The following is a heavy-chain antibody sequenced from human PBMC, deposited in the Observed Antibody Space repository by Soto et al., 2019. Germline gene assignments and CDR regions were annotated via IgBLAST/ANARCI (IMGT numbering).Heavy chain of an antibody. Sequence: QEQLVQSGAEVKKPGASVKVSCKASGNTFTRYYFHWVRQAPGQGLEWMGIINPSGGSTTYAQKFQGRVTMTRDTSTSTVYMDLSSLRFEDTAVYYCVTEGSPYGHHSIGFWGQGTLVTVSS. CDR3: VTEGSPYGHHSIGF. D-gene: IGHD3-10*01. CDR2: INPSGGST. J-gene: IGHJ4*02. CDR1: GNTFTRYY. V-gene: IGHV1-46*01.